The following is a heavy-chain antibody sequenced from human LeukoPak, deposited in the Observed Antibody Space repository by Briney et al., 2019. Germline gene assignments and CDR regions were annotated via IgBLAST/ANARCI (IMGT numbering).Heavy chain of an antibody. Sequence: SETLSLTYTVSGGSISSSSYYWGWIRQPPGKGLEWIGSIYYSGSTYYNPSLKSRVTISVDTSKNQFSLKLSSVTAADTAVYYCARVERYDILAGHYDDRYYFDYWGQGTLVTVSS. V-gene: IGHV4-39*07. J-gene: IGHJ4*02. CDR1: GGSISSSSYY. CDR2: IYYSGST. CDR3: ARVERYDILAGHYDDRYYFDY. D-gene: IGHD3-9*01.